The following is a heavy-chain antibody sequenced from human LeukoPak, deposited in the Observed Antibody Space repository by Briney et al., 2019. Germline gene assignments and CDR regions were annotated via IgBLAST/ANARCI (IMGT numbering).Heavy chain of an antibody. CDR3: ARHPNYYDSSGYYKGFDC. J-gene: IGHJ4*02. CDR2: IKQDGSEK. D-gene: IGHD3-22*01. CDR1: GFTFTSYW. V-gene: IGHV3-7*03. Sequence: GGSLRLSCAASGFTFTSYWMSWVRQAPGKGLEWVASIKQDGSEKYYVDSVKGRFTIPRDNAKNSLNLQMNSLRAEDTAVYYCARHPNYYDSSGYYKGFDCWGQGTLVTVSS.